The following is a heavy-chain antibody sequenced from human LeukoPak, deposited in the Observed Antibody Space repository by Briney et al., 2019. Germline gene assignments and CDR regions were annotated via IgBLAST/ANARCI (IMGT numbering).Heavy chain of an antibody. CDR1: GGSISSSSYY. CDR3: ARLRGYTDGPPGY. D-gene: IGHD5-18*01. Sequence: SETLSLTCTGSGGSISSSSYYWGWIRQPPWKGLEWIGSIYYSGDNSGDTYYNPSLKSRVTISVDTSKNQFSLKLSSVTAADTAVYFCARLRGYTDGPPGYWGQGALVTVSS. V-gene: IGHV4-39*01. CDR2: IYYSGDNSGDT. J-gene: IGHJ4*02.